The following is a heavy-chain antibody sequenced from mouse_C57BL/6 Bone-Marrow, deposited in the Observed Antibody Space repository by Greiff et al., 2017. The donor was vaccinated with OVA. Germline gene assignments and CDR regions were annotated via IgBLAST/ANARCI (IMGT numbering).Heavy chain of an antibody. D-gene: IGHD2-1*01. CDR3: ATIYYGNLDWYFDV. Sequence: VQRVESGPGLVAPSQSLSITCTVSGFSLTSYAISWVRQPPGKGLEWLGVIWTGGGTYYNSALKSRLSISKDNSKSQVFLKMNSLQTDDTARYYCATIYYGNLDWYFDVWGTGTTVTVSS. J-gene: IGHJ1*03. V-gene: IGHV2-9-1*01. CDR2: IWTGGGT. CDR1: GFSLTSYA.